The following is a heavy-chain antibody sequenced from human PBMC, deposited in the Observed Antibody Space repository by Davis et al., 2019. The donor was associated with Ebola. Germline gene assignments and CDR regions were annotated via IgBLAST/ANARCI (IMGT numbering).Heavy chain of an antibody. CDR1: GFTFSSYE. Sequence: GESLKISCAASGFTFSSYEMNWVRQAPGKGLEWVSYISSSGSTIYYADSVKGRFTISRDNSKNTLYLQMNSLRAEDTAVYYCARDSPYSNHNWFDPWGQGTLVTVSS. CDR2: ISSSGSTI. J-gene: IGHJ5*02. D-gene: IGHD4-11*01. CDR3: ARDSPYSNHNWFDP. V-gene: IGHV3-48*03.